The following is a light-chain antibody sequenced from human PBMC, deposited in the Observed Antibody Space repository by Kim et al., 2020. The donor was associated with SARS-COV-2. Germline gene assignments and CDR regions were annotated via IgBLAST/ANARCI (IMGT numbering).Light chain of an antibody. CDR2: GTS. CDR1: EGIDTY. J-gene: IGKJ1*01. Sequence: DIQMTQSPSSLSASVGDRVTITCRATEGIDTYLAWFQQKPGRAPKSLIYGTSSLQSGVPSRFSGSGIGTDFTLTISSLQPKDFATYYCQQYKTYPWTFGQGTKVDIK. CDR3: QQYKTYPWT. V-gene: IGKV1-16*01.